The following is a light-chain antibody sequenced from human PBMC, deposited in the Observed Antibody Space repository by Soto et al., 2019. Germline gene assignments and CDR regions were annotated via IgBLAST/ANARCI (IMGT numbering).Light chain of an antibody. Sequence: EIVLTQSPATLSLSPGERATLSCRASQSVSSYLAWYQQKPGQAPRLLIYDASNRATGIPARFSGSGSGTDFTLTIRSLEPEEFAVYYCQQRSNWPPTVGQGTKVDIK. CDR2: DAS. CDR1: QSVSSY. V-gene: IGKV3-11*01. CDR3: QQRSNWPPT. J-gene: IGKJ1*01.